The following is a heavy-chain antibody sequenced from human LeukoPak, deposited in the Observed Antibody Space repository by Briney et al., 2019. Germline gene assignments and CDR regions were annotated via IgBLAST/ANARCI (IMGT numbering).Heavy chain of an antibody. CDR1: GFTFSSYG. CDR2: ISYDGSNK. V-gene: IGHV3-30*03. CDR3: ARDRIQLWLLYDLWY. J-gene: IGHJ4*02. D-gene: IGHD5-18*01. Sequence: GGSLRLSCAASGFTFSSYGMHWVRQAPGKGLEWVAVISYDGSNKYYADSVKGRFTISRDNSKNTLYLQMNSLRAEDTAVYYCARDRIQLWLLYDLWYWGQGTLVTVSS.